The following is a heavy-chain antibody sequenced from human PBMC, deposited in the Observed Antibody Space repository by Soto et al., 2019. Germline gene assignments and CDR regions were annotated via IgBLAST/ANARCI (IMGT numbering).Heavy chain of an antibody. CDR3: APDSGRIAGATANDAFDI. CDR2: IYHSGST. Sequence: QVQLQAAGPGLVKPAGTLSLTCAVSGGSISSSNWWSWVRQPPGKGLEWIGEIYHSGSTNYNPSLNNRVTTSVDKAKNQFSRKLSSLTAADTAVYYCAPDSGRIAGATANDAFDICGQGTMVIVSS. CDR1: GGSISSSNW. V-gene: IGHV4-4*02. J-gene: IGHJ3*02. D-gene: IGHD1-26*01.